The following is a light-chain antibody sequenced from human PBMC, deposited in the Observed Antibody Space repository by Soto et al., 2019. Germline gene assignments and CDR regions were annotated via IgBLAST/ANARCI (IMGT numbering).Light chain of an antibody. J-gene: IGKJ1*01. CDR3: HQYSNRPPWT. V-gene: IGKV3-15*01. Sequence: DIVMTQSPSTLSVSPGERVTLSCRASQSVSSNLAWYQQKPCQAPKLLIYVASTMATGIPASFSGSGSGTEFTPTIISVLSEEFAVSYCHQYSNRPPWTFGQGTKVEIK. CDR1: QSVSSN. CDR2: VAS.